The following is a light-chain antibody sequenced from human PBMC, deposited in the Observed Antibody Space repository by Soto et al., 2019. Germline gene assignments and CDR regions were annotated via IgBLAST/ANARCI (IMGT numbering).Light chain of an antibody. CDR1: GSNIGTYE. CDR2: HNF. Sequence: QSVLTQPPSVSGAPGQIVTISCSRSGSNIGTYEVHWYQQLPGKAPKLLIQHNFNRPSGVPDRFSGSKSGTSASLAITGLLAEDEADYYCQSYDTFLSAVVFGGGTKLTVL. CDR3: QSYDTFLSAVV. J-gene: IGLJ2*01. V-gene: IGLV1-40*01.